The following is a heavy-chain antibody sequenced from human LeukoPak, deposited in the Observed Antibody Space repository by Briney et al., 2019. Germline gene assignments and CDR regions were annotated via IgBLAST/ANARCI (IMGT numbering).Heavy chain of an antibody. CDR2: INPSGGST. V-gene: IGHV1-46*01. J-gene: IGHJ4*02. Sequence: ASVKVSCKASGYTFTSYYMHWVRRAPGQGLEWMGIINPSGGSTSYAQKFQGRVTMTRDTSTSTVYMELSSLRSEDTAVYYCARDGRYSSGWYGGLDYWGQGTLVTVSS. CDR3: ARDGRYSSGWYGGLDY. D-gene: IGHD6-19*01. CDR1: GYTFTSYY.